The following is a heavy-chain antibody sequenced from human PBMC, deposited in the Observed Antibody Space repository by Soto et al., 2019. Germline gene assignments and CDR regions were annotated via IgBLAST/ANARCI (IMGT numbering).Heavy chain of an antibody. D-gene: IGHD2-15*01. J-gene: IGHJ4*02. V-gene: IGHV4-34*01. CDR1: GGSFSTYY. CDR2: INHSGSN. CDR3: ARDHCSGGSCYSG. Sequence: SETLSLTCVVSGGSFSTYYYNWIRQSPGKGLEWIGEINHSGSNNYSPSLKSRVTMSLDTSKNQFSLKLSSVTDADTAVYYCARDHCSGGSCYSGWGQGTLVTVSS.